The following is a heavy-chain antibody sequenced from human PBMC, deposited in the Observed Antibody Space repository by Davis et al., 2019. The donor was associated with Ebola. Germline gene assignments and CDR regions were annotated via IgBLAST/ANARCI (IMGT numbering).Heavy chain of an antibody. CDR3: VRDYDTINWSDP. CDR1: GGTFSSYG. D-gene: IGHD3-9*01. Sequence: SVKVSCKASGGTFSSYGISWVRQAPGQGLDWMGGIIPVFGIPKYAQKFQGRVTITADESTSTAYMELSSLRSDDTAIYYCVRDYDTINWSDPWGQGTLVTVSS. V-gene: IGHV1-69*13. CDR2: IIPVFGIP. J-gene: IGHJ5*02.